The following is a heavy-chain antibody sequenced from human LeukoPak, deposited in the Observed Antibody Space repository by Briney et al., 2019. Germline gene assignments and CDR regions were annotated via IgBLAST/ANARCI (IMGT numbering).Heavy chain of an antibody. CDR1: GFTVSSNY. V-gene: IGHV3-66*02. CDR3: ATPGGAYYDFWSAFDY. D-gene: IGHD3-3*01. Sequence: GGSLRLSCAASGFTVSSNYMSWVRQAPGKGLEWVSVIYSGGSTYYADSVKGRFTISRDNSKNTLYLQTNSLRAENTAVYYCATPGGAYYDFWSAFDYWGQGTLVTVSS. CDR2: IYSGGST. J-gene: IGHJ4*02.